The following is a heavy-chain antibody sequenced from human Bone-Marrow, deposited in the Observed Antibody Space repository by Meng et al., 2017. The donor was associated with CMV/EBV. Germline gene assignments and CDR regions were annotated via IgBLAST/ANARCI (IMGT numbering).Heavy chain of an antibody. J-gene: IGHJ6*01. CDR2: IKQDGSEK. D-gene: IGHD2-2*01. CDR3: AREGRYCSSTSCAITIFGVDYYYYYGMDV. Sequence: GESLKISCVASGFTFSSYWMSWVRQAPGKGLEWVANIKQDGSEKYYVDSVKGRFTISRDNAKNSLYLQMNSLRAEDTAVYYCAREGRYCSSTSCAITIFGVDYYYYYGMDVWGPGPTVTGYS. CDR1: GFTFSSYW. V-gene: IGHV3-7*01.